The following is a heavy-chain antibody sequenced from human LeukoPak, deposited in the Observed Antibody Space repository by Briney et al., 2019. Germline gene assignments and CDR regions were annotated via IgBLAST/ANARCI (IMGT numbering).Heavy chain of an antibody. Sequence: GGSLRLSCAASGFTFDDYAMHGVRQAPGKGLEWVSLISGDGFSTYYADSVKGRFTISRDNSKNSLFLQMNSLRTEDTALYYCAKEALGATLDYWGQGTLVTVSS. CDR2: ISGDGFST. J-gene: IGHJ4*02. CDR1: GFTFDDYA. D-gene: IGHD1-26*01. CDR3: AKEALGATLDY. V-gene: IGHV3-43*02.